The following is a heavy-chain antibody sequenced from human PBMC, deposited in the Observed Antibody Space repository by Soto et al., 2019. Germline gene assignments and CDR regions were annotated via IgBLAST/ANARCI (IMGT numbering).Heavy chain of an antibody. Sequence: SETLSLTCAVYGGSFSGYQWSWIRQTPGKGLEWIGGINDSGDINYNPSLKSRVTILVDAAKKQISLKLSSVTAADTAVYYCARDLRYCSSTSCSDAFDIWGQGTMVTVSS. V-gene: IGHV4-34*01. CDR2: INDSGDI. CDR1: GGSFSGYQ. J-gene: IGHJ3*02. D-gene: IGHD2-2*01. CDR3: ARDLRYCSSTSCSDAFDI.